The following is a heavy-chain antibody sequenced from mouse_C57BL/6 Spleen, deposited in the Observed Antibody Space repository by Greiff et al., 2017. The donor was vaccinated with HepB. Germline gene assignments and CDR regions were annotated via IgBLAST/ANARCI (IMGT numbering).Heavy chain of an antibody. J-gene: IGHJ2*01. CDR3: ARNRWDMVTPYFDY. Sequence: VQLQQSGPELVKPGASVKISCKASGYAFSSSWMNWVKQRPGKGLEWIGRIYPGDGDTNYNGKFKGKATLTADNSSSTAYMQLSSLTSEDSAVYFCARNRWDMVTPYFDYWGQGTTLTVSS. D-gene: IGHD2-2*01. V-gene: IGHV1-82*01. CDR1: GYAFSSSW. CDR2: IYPGDGDT.